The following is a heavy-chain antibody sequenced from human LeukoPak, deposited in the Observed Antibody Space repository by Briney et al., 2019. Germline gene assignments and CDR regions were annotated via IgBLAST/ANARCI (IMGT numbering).Heavy chain of an antibody. CDR2: IYYSGST. CDR3: GGSPAANCSSTSCYTGGFDY. Sequence: NASETLSLTCTVSGGSISSSSYCWGWIRQPPGKGLEWIGSIYYSGSTYYNPSLKSRVTISVDTSKNQFSLKLSSVTAADTAVYYCGGSPAANCSSTSCYTGGFDYWGQGTLVTVSS. J-gene: IGHJ4*02. V-gene: IGHV4-39*07. CDR1: GGSISSSSYC. D-gene: IGHD2-2*02.